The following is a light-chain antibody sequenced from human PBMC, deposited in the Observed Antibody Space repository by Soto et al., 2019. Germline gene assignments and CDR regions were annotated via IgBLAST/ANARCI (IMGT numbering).Light chain of an antibody. J-gene: IGKJ5*01. V-gene: IGKV3-15*01. CDR1: QNINSN. Sequence: EIVMTQSPAPLSVSPGEGVTLSCRASQNINSNLAWYKQKPGQVPSLLIYGASTRATGIPARVGGSGSGTEFTLSISSLQSEDFAVYYCQQYHLWPLTLGQGTRLEIK. CDR3: QQYHLWPLT. CDR2: GAS.